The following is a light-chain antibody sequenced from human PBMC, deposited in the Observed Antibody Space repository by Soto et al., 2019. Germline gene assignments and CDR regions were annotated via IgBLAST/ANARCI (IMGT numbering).Light chain of an antibody. CDR2: DVS. Sequence: QSVLTQPASVSGSPGQSITISCTGTSSDVGGYNYVSWYQQLPGKAPKLMIYDVSNRPSGVSNRFSGSKSGNTASLTISGLQAEDEADYYCSSYTSSSTQVFGTGT. J-gene: IGLJ1*01. V-gene: IGLV2-14*01. CDR3: SSYTSSSTQV. CDR1: SSDVGGYNY.